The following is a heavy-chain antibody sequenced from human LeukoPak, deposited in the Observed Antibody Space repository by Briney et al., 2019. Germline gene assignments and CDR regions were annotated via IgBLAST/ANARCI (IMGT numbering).Heavy chain of an antibody. J-gene: IGHJ4*02. CDR3: ASDSRCTGITCPSPGADY. CDR2: IKQDGSEK. D-gene: IGHD2-8*02. Sequence: PGGSLRPSCAASGFTFSIYRMNWVRQAPGKGLEWVAKIKQDGSEKDYVDSVKGRFAISRDNTRNSLYLQMSSLRDEDTAVYYCASDSRCTGITCPSPGADYWGQGTLVTVSS. V-gene: IGHV3-7*01. CDR1: GFTFSIYR.